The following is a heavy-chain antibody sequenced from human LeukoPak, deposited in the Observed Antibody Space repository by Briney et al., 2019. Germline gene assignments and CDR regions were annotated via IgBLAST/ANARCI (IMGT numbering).Heavy chain of an antibody. CDR2: MNPNSGNT. V-gene: IGHV1-8*01. CDR1: GYTFTSYD. CDR3: ARPVRRYYYYGMDV. D-gene: IGHD4-17*01. Sequence: ASVKVSCKASGYTFTSYDINWVRQATGQGLEWMGWMNPNSGNTGYAQKFQGRVTMTRNTSISTAYMELSSLRSEDTAVYYCARPVRRYYYYGMDVWGQGTTVTVSS. J-gene: IGHJ6*02.